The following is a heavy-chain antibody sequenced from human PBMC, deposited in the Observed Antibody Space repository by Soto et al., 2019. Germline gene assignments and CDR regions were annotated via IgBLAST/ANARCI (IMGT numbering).Heavy chain of an antibody. CDR2: IIPIFGTA. J-gene: IGHJ6*02. CDR3: ARVGITIFGVVTYGMDG. Sequence: AVEVSCKASGGTFSRYAIICVRQAPGQGLEWMGGIIPIFGTANYAQKFQGRVTITADESTSTAYMELSSLRSEDTAVYYCARVGITIFGVVTYGMDGWVQGNTVTFS. V-gene: IGHV1-69*13. CDR1: GGTFSRYA. D-gene: IGHD3-3*01.